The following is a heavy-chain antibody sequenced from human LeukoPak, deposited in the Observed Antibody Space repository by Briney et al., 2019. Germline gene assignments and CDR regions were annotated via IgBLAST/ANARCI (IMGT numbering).Heavy chain of an antibody. CDR2: FDPEDGET. Sequence: ASVKVSCKVSGYTLTELSIHWVRQAPGKGLEWMGGFDPEDGETIYAQKFQGRVTMTEDTSTDTAYMELSSLRSEDTAVYYCARDLVGSHTSYSSGAWDYWGQGTLVTVSS. V-gene: IGHV1-24*01. J-gene: IGHJ4*02. CDR3: ARDLVGSHTSYSSGAWDY. CDR1: GYTLTELS. D-gene: IGHD3-9*01.